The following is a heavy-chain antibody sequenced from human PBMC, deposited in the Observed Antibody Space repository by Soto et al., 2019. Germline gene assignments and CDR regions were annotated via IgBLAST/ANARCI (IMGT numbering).Heavy chain of an antibody. V-gene: IGHV4-59*01. CDR2: IYYSGST. J-gene: IGHJ5*02. D-gene: IGHD6-19*01. Sequence: QVQLQESGPGLVKPSETLSLTCTVYGGSISSYYWSLIRQPPGKGLEWIGYIYYSGSTNYNPSLKSHITISVDTSKNQSALALSSVTATDTAVYYCARALGEVAGTLDNWFDPWGQGTLGTVSS. CDR1: GGSISSYY. CDR3: ARALGEVAGTLDNWFDP.